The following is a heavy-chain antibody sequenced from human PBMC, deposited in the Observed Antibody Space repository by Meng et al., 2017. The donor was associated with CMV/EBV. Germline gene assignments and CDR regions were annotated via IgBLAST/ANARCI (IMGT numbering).Heavy chain of an antibody. J-gene: IGHJ4*02. V-gene: IGHV3-66*01. Sequence: EGQLVESGGGLVQPGGSLRLSCAASGFTASSNYMSWVRQAPGKGLEWVSVIYSGGSTYYADSVKGRFTISRDNSKNTLYLQMNSLRAEDTAVYYCARDHSGPLSHWGQGTLVTVSS. CDR1: GFTASSNY. CDR2: IYSGGST. D-gene: IGHD1-1*01. CDR3: ARDHSGPLSH.